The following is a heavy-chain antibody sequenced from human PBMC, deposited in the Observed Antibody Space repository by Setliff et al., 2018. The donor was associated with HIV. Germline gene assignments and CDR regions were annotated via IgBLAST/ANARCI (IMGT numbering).Heavy chain of an antibody. J-gene: IGHJ3*02. Sequence: ASVKVSCKAFGYTFTSYALNWVRQAPGQGLEWMGWINTYTANPMYAQGFTGRFVFSLDTSVRTAYLQISSLKAEDTALYYYARDRGVRGANDAFNIWGLGTMVTVSS. CDR1: GYTFTSYA. V-gene: IGHV7-4-1*02. CDR3: ARDRGVRGANDAFNI. CDR2: INTYTANP. D-gene: IGHD3-10*01.